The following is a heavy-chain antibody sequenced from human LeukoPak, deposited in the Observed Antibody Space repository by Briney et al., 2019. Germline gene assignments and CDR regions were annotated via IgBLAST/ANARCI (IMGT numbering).Heavy chain of an antibody. CDR1: GFTFSSYG. CDR2: ISGSGGST. V-gene: IGHV3-23*01. J-gene: IGHJ6*03. Sequence: TGGSLRLSCAASGFTFSSYGMSWVRQAPGKGLEWVSAISGSGGSTYYADSVKGRFTISRDNSKNTLYLQMNSLRAEDTAVYYCAKGYCSGGSCYSQDYYYYMDVWGKGTTVTISS. D-gene: IGHD2-15*01. CDR3: AKGYCSGGSCYSQDYYYYMDV.